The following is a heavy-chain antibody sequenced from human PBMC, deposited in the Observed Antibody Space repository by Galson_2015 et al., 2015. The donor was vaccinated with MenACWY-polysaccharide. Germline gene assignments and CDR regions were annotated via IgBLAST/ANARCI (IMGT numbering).Heavy chain of an antibody. CDR2: INPSGGST. V-gene: IGHV1-46*01. CDR3: ARNAASGLDY. CDR1: GYTFTTYY. J-gene: IGHJ4*01. D-gene: IGHD3-10*01. Sequence: VKVSCKASGYTFTTYYIHWVRQAPGQGLEWLGFINPSGGSTSYAQKFQGRVTMTRDTSAGTVYVDLSSLRSEDTAVYYCARNAASGLDYWGHGTLVTVSS.